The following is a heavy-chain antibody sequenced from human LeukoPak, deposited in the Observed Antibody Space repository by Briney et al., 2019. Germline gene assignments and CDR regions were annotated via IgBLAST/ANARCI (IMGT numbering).Heavy chain of an antibody. D-gene: IGHD3-10*01. J-gene: IGHJ4*02. V-gene: IGHV4-34*01. CDR1: GFTFSSYA. CDR2: INHSGST. CDR3: ARVSGRPRRIPGVRFDY. Sequence: GSLRLSCAASGFTFSSYAMSWIRQPPGKGLEWIGEINHSGSTNYNPSLKSRVTISVDTSKNQFSLKLSSVTAADTAVYYCARVSGRPRRIPGVRFDYWGQGTLVTVSS.